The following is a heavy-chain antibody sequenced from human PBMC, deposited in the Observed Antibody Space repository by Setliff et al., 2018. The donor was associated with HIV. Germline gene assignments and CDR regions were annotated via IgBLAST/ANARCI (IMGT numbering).Heavy chain of an antibody. D-gene: IGHD7-27*01. Sequence: SETLSLTCAVSGDSMSGYYWSWIRQSPGKKLEWIGYIHTSGSTNYNPSLKSRVTISLDTSNDRFSLRLGSVTAADTAVYHCARAPTGELDFWGQGTLVTVSS. CDR1: GDSMSGYY. CDR2: IHTSGST. V-gene: IGHV4-4*08. J-gene: IGHJ4*02. CDR3: ARAPTGELDF.